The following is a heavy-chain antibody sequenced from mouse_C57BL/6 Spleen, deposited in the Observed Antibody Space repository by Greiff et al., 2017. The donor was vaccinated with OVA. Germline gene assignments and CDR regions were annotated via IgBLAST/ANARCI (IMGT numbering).Heavy chain of an antibody. Sequence: QVQLQQSGAELVKPGASVKLSCKASGYTFTSYWMHWVKQRPGQGLEWIGMIHPNSGSTNYNEKFKSKATLTVDKSSSTAYMQLSSLTSEDSAVYYCTSYYGNDFDYWGQGTTLTVSS. V-gene: IGHV1-64*01. J-gene: IGHJ2*01. D-gene: IGHD2-10*01. CDR1: GYTFTSYW. CDR2: IHPNSGST. CDR3: TSYYGNDFDY.